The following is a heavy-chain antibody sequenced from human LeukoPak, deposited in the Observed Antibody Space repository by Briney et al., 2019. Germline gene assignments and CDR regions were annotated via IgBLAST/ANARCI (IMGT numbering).Heavy chain of an antibody. Sequence: GGSLRLSCAASGFTVSSNYMSWVRQAPGKGLEWVSVIYSGGSTYYADSVKGRFTISRDNSKNTLYLQMNSLGAEDTAVYYCARVKRSGSQPGFDPWGQGTLVTVSS. CDR3: ARVKRSGSQPGFDP. CDR1: GFTVSSNY. CDR2: IYSGGST. J-gene: IGHJ5*02. V-gene: IGHV3-53*01. D-gene: IGHD2-15*01.